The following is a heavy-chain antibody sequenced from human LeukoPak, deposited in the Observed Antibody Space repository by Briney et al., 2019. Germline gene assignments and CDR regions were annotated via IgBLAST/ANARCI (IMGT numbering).Heavy chain of an antibody. D-gene: IGHD1-20*01. J-gene: IGHJ5*02. CDR2: IYYSGST. CDR1: GGSISSSSYY. CDR3: ARHHITGTTVWFDP. V-gene: IGHV4-39*01. Sequence: SSGTLSLTCTVSGGSISSSSYYWGWIRQPPGKGLEWIGSIYYSGSTYYNPSLKSRVTISVDTSKNQFSLKLSSVTAADTAVYYCARHHITGTTVWFDPWGQGTLVTVSS.